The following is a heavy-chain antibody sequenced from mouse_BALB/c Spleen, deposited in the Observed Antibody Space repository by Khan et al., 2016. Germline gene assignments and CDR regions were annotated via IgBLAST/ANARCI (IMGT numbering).Heavy chain of an antibody. CDR2: IDPANGYT. V-gene: IGHV14-3*02. D-gene: IGHD1-1*01. CDR3: ASLYSGSRDFYAMDY. Sequence: EVQLQESGAELVKPGASVKLSCTVSGFNIKDTYMHWVKQRPEQGLEWIGRIDPANGYTKYDPKFQVKATITADTSSNTAYLQISSLTSEDTAFHFCASLYSGSRDFYAMDYWGQGTSVTVSS. J-gene: IGHJ4*01. CDR1: GFNIKDTY.